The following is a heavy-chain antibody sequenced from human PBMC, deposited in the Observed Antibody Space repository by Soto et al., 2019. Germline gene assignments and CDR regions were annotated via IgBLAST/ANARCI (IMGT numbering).Heavy chain of an antibody. CDR2: ISYDGSSD. J-gene: IGHJ4*02. D-gene: IGHD6-19*01. V-gene: IGHV3-30*18. CDR3: AKDRGWSSADLEY. CDR1: GFTFSSFG. Sequence: QVQLVESGGGVVQPGRSLRLSCAASGFTFSSFGMHWVRQAPGKGLEWVALISYDGSSDYYVDSVKGRFTISRDKSKNTLYLQMNNLRPEDTAVYYCAKDRGWSSADLEYWGQGTLVTVSS.